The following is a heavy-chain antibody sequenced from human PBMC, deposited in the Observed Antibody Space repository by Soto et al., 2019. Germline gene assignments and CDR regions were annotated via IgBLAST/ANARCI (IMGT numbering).Heavy chain of an antibody. CDR1: GFSLSTSGVG. J-gene: IGHJ3*02. CDR2: IYWDDDK. CDR3: AHRRITMVRGVIIARHAFDI. D-gene: IGHD3-10*01. V-gene: IGHV2-5*02. Sequence: GSGPTLVNPTQTLTLTCTFSGFSLSTSGVGVGWIRQPPGKALEWLALIYWDDDKRYSPSLKSRLTITKDTSKNQVVLTMTNMDPVDTATYYCAHRRITMVRGVIIARHAFDIWGQGTMVTVS.